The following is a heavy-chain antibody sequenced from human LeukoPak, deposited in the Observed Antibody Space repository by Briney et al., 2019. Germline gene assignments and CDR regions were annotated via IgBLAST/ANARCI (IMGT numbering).Heavy chain of an antibody. CDR1: GGSFSGYY. D-gene: IGHD3-10*01. J-gene: IGHJ5*02. CDR3: AGEVSEGGRFDP. V-gene: IGHV4-34*01. CDR2: INHSGST. Sequence: SETLSLTCAVYGGSFSGYYWSWIRQPPGKGLEWIGEINHSGSTNYNPSLKSRVTISVDTSKNQFSLKLSSVTAADTAVYYCAGEVSEGGRFDPWGQGTLVTVSS.